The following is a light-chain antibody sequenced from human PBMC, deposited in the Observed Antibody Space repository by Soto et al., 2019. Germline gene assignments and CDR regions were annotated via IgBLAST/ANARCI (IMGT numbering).Light chain of an antibody. V-gene: IGKV1-5*01. J-gene: IGKJ1*01. Sequence: DIQMTQSPSTLSASVGDRVTITCRASQSISSWLAWYQQKPGKAPKLLIYDASNLESGVPSRFSGGGSGTEFTRTISSLQPDDFATYYCQQYNSYSRTFGQGTKVEIK. CDR3: QQYNSYSRT. CDR2: DAS. CDR1: QSISSW.